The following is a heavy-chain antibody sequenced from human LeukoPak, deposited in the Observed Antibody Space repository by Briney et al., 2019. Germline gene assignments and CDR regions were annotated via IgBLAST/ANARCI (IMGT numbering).Heavy chain of an antibody. D-gene: IGHD3-10*01. CDR2: ISSSSSYI. Sequence: PGGSLRLSCAASGFTFSSYSMNWVRQAPGKGLEWVSSISSSSSYIYYADSVKGRFTISRDNAKNSLYLQMNSLRAEDTAVYYCARDSAGITYYGSRGFNYWGQGTLVTVSS. CDR3: ARDSAGITYYGSRGFNY. J-gene: IGHJ4*02. V-gene: IGHV3-21*01. CDR1: GFTFSSYS.